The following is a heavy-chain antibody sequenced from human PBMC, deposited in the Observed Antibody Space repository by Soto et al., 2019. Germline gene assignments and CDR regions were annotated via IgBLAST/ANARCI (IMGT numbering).Heavy chain of an antibody. CDR3: ARGRGTTVTILGY. Sequence: GGSLRLSCAASGFTFSSYSMNWVRQAPGKGLEWVSSISSSSSYIYYADSVKGRFTISRDNAKNSLYLQMNSLRAEDTAVYYCARGRGTTVTILGYWGQGTLVTVSS. V-gene: IGHV3-21*01. D-gene: IGHD4-4*01. J-gene: IGHJ4*02. CDR2: ISSSSSYI. CDR1: GFTFSSYS.